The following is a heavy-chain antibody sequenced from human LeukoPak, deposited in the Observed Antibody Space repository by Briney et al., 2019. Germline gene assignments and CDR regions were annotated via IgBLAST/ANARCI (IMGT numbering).Heavy chain of an antibody. V-gene: IGHV3-30-3*01. J-gene: IGHJ4*02. CDR3: ASKDLLTGYSFFDY. Sequence: GGSLRLSCAASGFTFSSYAMHWVRQAPGKGLEWVAVISYDGSNKYYADSVKGRFTISRDNSKNTLYLQMNSLRAEDTAVYYCASKDLLTGYSFFDYWGQGTLVTVSS. D-gene: IGHD3-9*01. CDR1: GFTFSSYA. CDR2: ISYDGSNK.